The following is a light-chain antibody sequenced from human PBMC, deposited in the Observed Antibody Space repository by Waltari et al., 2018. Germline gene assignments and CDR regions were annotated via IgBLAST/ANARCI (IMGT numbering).Light chain of an antibody. J-gene: IGKJ2*03. CDR1: QTINTY. V-gene: IGKV1-39*01. CDR2: VAS. CDR3: QQSYSSPRS. Sequence: DILVTQSPSSLSASVGDRVTITCRASQTINTYINWFQQKPGKAPKLLIYVASTLQSGVPSRFSGSGLGTVFTLTINNLQPEDVATYHCQQSYSSPRSFGQGTKLEI.